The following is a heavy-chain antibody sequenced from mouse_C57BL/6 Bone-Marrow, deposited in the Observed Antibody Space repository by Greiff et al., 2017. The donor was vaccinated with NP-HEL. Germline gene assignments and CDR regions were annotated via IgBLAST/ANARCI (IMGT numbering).Heavy chain of an antibody. CDR2: INPSSGYT. CDR3: ARLGFFDY. V-gene: IGHV1-4*01. J-gene: IGHJ2*01. CDR1: GYTFTSYT. Sequence: QVQLQQSGAELARPGASVKMSCKASGYTFTSYTMHWVKQRPGQGLEWIGYINPSSGYTKYNQKFKDKATITADTSSNTAYLQLSSLTSEDTAIYYCARLGFFDYWGQGTTLTVSS.